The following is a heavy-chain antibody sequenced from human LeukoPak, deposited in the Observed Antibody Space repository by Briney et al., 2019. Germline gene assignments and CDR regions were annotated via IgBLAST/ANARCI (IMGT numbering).Heavy chain of an antibody. D-gene: IGHD2-2*02. Sequence: AGGSLRLSCAASGFTLTSYAMNWVRQTPGKGLEWVSVISGDGGSTFYADSVNGRFTISRDNFKNTLFLQMNSLRADDTALYYCAKGTATSCYTGFDYWGQGTLVTVSS. CDR3: AKGTATSCYTGFDY. J-gene: IGHJ4*02. V-gene: IGHV3-23*01. CDR1: GFTLTSYA. CDR2: ISGDGGST.